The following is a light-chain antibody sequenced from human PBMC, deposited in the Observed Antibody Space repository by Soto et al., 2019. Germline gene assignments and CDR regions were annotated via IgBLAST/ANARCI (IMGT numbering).Light chain of an antibody. CDR3: QQRSNWPWT. CDR1: PSVSSY. CDR2: DAS. Sequence: EIVLTQSPATLSLSPGDKATLSCRASPSVSSYLAWYQQKPGQAPRLLMYDASIRATGIPARFSGTGSERDFTLTITSLEPEDFAVYYFQQRSNWPWTFGQGTKVEIK. J-gene: IGKJ1*01. V-gene: IGKV3-11*02.